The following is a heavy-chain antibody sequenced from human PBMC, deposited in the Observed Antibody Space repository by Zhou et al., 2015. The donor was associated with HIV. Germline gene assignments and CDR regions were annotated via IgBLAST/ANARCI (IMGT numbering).Heavy chain of an antibody. V-gene: IGHV1-69*06. J-gene: IGHJ5*02. D-gene: IGHD3-22*01. Sequence: QVHLVQSGPEMKRPGSAVKVSCKASGGVFNSYTIAWVRQAPGQGLEWMGGLIPVFTTLNVAHKFQGRVTITADRSTNTTNLELRNLRYEDTAVYYCARDPTFRSDITMTDNWFDSWGQGILITVSS. CDR1: GGVFNSYT. CDR3: ARDPTFRSDITMTDNWFDS. CDR2: LIPVFTTL.